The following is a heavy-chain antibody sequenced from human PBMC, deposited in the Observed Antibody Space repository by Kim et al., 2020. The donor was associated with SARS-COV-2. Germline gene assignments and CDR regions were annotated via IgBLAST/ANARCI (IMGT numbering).Heavy chain of an antibody. CDR3: AKYSSGPARNFDY. J-gene: IGHJ4*02. D-gene: IGHD6-19*01. CDR2: ISYDGSNK. CDR1: GFTFSSYG. V-gene: IGHV3-30*18. Sequence: GGSLRLSCAASGFTFSSYGMHWVRQAPGKGLEWVAVISYDGSNKYYADSVKGRFTISRDNSKNTLYLQMNSLRAEDTAVYYCAKYSSGPARNFDYWGQGTLVTVSS.